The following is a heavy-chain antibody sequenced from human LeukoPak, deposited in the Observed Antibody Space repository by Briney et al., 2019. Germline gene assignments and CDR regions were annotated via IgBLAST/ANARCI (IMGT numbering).Heavy chain of an antibody. Sequence: GGSLRLSCAASGFTFSSYGMHWVRQAPGKGLEWVAVIWYDGSNKYYADSVKGRFTISRDNSKNTLYLQMNSLRAEDTAVYYCARDGYSSGWYNFGHDAFDIWGQGTMVTVSS. CDR2: IWYDGSNK. D-gene: IGHD6-19*01. CDR1: GFTFSSYG. V-gene: IGHV3-33*01. J-gene: IGHJ3*02. CDR3: ARDGYSSGWYNFGHDAFDI.